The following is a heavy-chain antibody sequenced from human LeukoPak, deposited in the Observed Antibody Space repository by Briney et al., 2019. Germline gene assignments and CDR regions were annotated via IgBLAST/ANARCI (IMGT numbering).Heavy chain of an antibody. V-gene: IGHV3-21*01. CDR3: ARAQITVTNNWFDP. J-gene: IGHJ5*02. Sequence: GGSLRLSCAASGFTFSSYAMSWVRQAPGKGLEWVSSISSSSSYIYYADSVKGRFTISRDNAKNSLYLQMNSLRAEDTAVYYCARAQITVTNNWFDPWGQGTLVTVSS. CDR2: ISSSSSYI. D-gene: IGHD4-17*01. CDR1: GFTFSSYA.